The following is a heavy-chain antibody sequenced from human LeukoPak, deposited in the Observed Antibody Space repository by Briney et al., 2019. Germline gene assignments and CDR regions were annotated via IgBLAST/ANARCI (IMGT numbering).Heavy chain of an antibody. D-gene: IGHD6-19*01. J-gene: IGHJ6*03. CDR2: IIPIFGTA. Sequence: SVKVSCKASGGTFSSYTISWVRQAPGQGLEWMGRIIPIFGTANYAQKFQGRVTITTDESTSTAYMELSSLRSEDTAVYYCASGSAQIAVAGTMDYYYYYMDVWGKGTTVTVSS. CDR1: GGTFSSYT. V-gene: IGHV1-69*05. CDR3: ASGSAQIAVAGTMDYYYYYMDV.